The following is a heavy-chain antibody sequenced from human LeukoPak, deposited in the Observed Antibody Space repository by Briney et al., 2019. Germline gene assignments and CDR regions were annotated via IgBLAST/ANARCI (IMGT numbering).Heavy chain of an antibody. V-gene: IGHV3-73*01. J-gene: IGHJ6*02. Sequence: GGSLRLSCAASEVTVSNAWMSWVRQAPGKGLEWVGRIRSKANSYATAYAASVKGRFTISRDDSKNTAYLQMNSLKTEDTAVYYCTRLEAPGPLGHYYYYGMDVWGQGTTVTVSS. CDR3: TRLEAPGPLGHYYYYGMDV. CDR1: EVTVSNAW. D-gene: IGHD7-27*01. CDR2: IRSKANSYAT.